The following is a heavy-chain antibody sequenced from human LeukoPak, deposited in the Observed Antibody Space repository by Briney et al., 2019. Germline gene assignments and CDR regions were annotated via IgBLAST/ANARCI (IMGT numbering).Heavy chain of an antibody. V-gene: IGHV4-59*01. Sequence: SETLSLTCTVSDGSITNYDWSWIRQPPGKGLEWIGYIYYSGSTNYNPSLKSRVTISVDTSKNQFSLKLSSVTAADTAVYYCARGSTRDKFDPWGQGTLVTVSS. CDR3: ARGSTRDKFDP. J-gene: IGHJ5*02. CDR2: IYYSGST. CDR1: DGSITNYD. D-gene: IGHD2-15*01.